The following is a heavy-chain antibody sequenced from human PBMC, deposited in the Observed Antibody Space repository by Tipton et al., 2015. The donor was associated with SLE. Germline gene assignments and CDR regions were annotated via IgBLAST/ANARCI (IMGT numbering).Heavy chain of an antibody. Sequence: TLSPTCSVSGGSISGYSWSWVRQPPGKGLEWIGYIYYSGSTNYNPSLKSRVTMSVDTSENQFSLKLSSVTAADTAVYYCARDRYCGGGSCFDWYFDLWGRGTLVTVSS. CDR3: ARDRYCGGGSCFDWYFDL. CDR1: GGSISGYS. V-gene: IGHV4-59*01. CDR2: IYYSGST. D-gene: IGHD2-15*01. J-gene: IGHJ2*01.